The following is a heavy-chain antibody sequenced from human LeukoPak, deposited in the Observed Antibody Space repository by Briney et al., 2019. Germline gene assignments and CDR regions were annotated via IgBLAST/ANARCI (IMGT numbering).Heavy chain of an antibody. CDR3: ARSIAVHSGDFDY. Sequence: SETLSLTCTVSGFSISTYSWSWIRQPPGKGLEWVGYIYSSGGTDHNPSLKSRVTMSVDTSTNQLSLKLNSVTAADTAVYYCARSIAVHSGDFDYWGQGTLVTVSS. J-gene: IGHJ4*02. D-gene: IGHD6-19*01. CDR2: IYSSGGT. CDR1: GFSISTYS. V-gene: IGHV4-59*01.